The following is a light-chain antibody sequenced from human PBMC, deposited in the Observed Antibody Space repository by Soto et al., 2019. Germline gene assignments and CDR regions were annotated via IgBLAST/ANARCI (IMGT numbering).Light chain of an antibody. CDR3: ATWDDSLSNYV. V-gene: IGLV1-47*01. J-gene: IGLJ1*01. CDR1: SSNIGSNY. Sequence: QSALTQPPSASGTPGQRVTISCSGSSSNIGSNYVYWYQRLTGTAPKLLIYRNNQRPSGVPDRFSGSKSGTSASLAISGLRSEDEADYYCATWDDSLSNYVFGTGTKVTVL. CDR2: RNN.